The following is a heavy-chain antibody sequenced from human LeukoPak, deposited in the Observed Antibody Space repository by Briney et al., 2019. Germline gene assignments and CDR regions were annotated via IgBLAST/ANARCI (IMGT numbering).Heavy chain of an antibody. J-gene: IGHJ4*02. CDR2: ISSSGSTI. Sequence: GGSLRLSCAASGFTFRSYEMNWVRQAPGKGLEWVSYISSSGSTIYYADSVKGRFTISRDNAKNTLYLQMNRLRAEDTAVYYCAKDVRYSSSWVDYWGQGTLVTVSS. D-gene: IGHD6-13*01. CDR1: GFTFRSYE. V-gene: IGHV3-48*03. CDR3: AKDVRYSSSWVDY.